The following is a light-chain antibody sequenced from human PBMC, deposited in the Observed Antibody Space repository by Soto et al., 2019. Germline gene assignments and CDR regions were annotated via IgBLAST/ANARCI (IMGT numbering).Light chain of an antibody. CDR3: SSYASANTKG. J-gene: IGLJ1*01. CDR1: SSDVGDYNS. V-gene: IGLV2-14*01. Sequence: QSALTQPASVSGSPGQSITVSCTGISSDVGDYNSVSWYQQHPCKAPKLMVYEVNTRPSGVSDRFSGSKSGNTASLTISGLQAEDEAEYYCSSYASANTKGFGTGTKVTVL. CDR2: EVN.